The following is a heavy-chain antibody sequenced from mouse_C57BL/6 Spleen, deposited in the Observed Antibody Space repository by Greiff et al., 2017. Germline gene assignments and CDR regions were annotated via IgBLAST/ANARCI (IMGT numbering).Heavy chain of an antibody. Sequence: EVKLMESGGGLVKPGGSLKLSCAASGFTFSSYAMSWVRQTPEKRLEWVATISDGGSYTYYPDNVKGRFTISRDNAQNNLYLQMGHLKSEDTAMYYCAREGGYGSSSPLDYWGQGTTLTVSS. V-gene: IGHV5-4*03. J-gene: IGHJ2*01. D-gene: IGHD1-1*01. CDR3: AREGGYGSSSPLDY. CDR2: ISDGGSYT. CDR1: GFTFSSYA.